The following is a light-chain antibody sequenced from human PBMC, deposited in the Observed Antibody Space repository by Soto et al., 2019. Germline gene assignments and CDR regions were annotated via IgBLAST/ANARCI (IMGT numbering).Light chain of an antibody. Sequence: QSVLAQPHSASGTPGQRVTISCSGSSSNIGTSSLHWLQQLPGTPPKLHLSTTNHRPSGVPERFSGSKSGTSASLAISGLLSENEADYYWAASDDSLNGDVVGTGTK. CDR2: TTN. J-gene: IGLJ1*01. CDR3: AASDDSLNGDV. CDR1: SSNIGTSS. V-gene: IGLV1-44*01.